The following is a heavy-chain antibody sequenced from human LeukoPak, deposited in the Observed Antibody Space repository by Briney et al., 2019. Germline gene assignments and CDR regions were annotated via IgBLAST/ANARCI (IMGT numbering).Heavy chain of an antibody. CDR3: ARGPSITMVRGGQWYYYMDV. CDR2: INPSGGST. D-gene: IGHD3-10*01. J-gene: IGHJ6*03. V-gene: IGHV1-46*01. Sequence: ASVKVSCKASGYTFTGHYIHWVRQAPGQGLEWMGLINPSGGSTNYAQKFQGRVTMTRDTSTSTVYMELSSLRSEDTAVYYCARGPSITMVRGGQWYYYMDVWGKGTTVTISS. CDR1: GYTFTGHY.